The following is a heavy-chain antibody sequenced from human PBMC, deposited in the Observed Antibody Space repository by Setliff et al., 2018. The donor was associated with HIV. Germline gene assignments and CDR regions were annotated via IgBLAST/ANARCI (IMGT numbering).Heavy chain of an antibody. CDR1: GFTLSGYS. CDR3: VRDDDRVPESHADL. Sequence: GSLRLSCAASGFTLSGYSMNWVRQAPGKGLEWVSYISLTATRIHYADSVRGRFTISRDDAKNTVYLQMNSLRVEDTADYYCVRDDDRVPESHADLWGQGTLVTVSS. CDR2: ISLTATRI. V-gene: IGHV3-48*04. J-gene: IGHJ5*02. D-gene: IGHD2-2*01.